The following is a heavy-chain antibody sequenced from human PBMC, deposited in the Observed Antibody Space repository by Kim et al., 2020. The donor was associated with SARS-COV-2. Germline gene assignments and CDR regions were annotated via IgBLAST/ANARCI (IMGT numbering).Heavy chain of an antibody. J-gene: IGHJ4*02. CDR2: T. CDR3: ASRRTGTTDY. Sequence: TNYAKKFRGRVTMTSDTSIRTAYMELSRLRSDDTAVYYCASRRTGTTDYWGQGTLVTVSS. D-gene: IGHD1-7*01. V-gene: IGHV1-2*02.